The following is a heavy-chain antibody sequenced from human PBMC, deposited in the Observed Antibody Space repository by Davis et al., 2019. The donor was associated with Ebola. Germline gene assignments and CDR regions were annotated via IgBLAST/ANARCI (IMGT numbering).Heavy chain of an antibody. J-gene: IGHJ1*01. V-gene: IGHV4-59*01. CDR2: IYYSGST. CDR3: ASGLVGGEYFQH. D-gene: IGHD3-16*01. Sequence: PSETLSLTCTVSGGSISSYYWSWIRQPPGKGLEWIGYIYYSGSTNYNPSLKSRVTISVDTSKNQFSLKLSSVTAADTAVYYCASGLVGGEYFQHWGQGTLVTVSS. CDR1: GGSISSYY.